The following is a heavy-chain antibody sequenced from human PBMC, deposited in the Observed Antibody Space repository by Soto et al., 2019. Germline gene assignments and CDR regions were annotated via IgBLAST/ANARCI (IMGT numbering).Heavy chain of an antibody. D-gene: IGHD3-3*01. CDR1: GFTFSSYG. CDR3: ARGEWYFDY. V-gene: IGHV3-21*01. J-gene: IGHJ4*02. CDR2: ISSGSDYI. Sequence: GGSLRLSCAASGFTFSSYGMHWVRQAPGKGLEWVSSISSGSDYIYYADSMKGRFTISRDNAKNSLYLQMNSLRAEDTAVYYCARGEWYFDYWGQGALVTVSS.